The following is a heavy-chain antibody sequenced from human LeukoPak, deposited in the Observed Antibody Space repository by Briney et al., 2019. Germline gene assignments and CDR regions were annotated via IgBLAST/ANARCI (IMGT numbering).Heavy chain of an antibody. J-gene: IGHJ3*02. CDR1: GGSFSGYY. CDR3: ARAGELLVWRAFDS. Sequence: SETLSLTCAVYGGSFSGYYWSWIRQPPGKGLEWIGEINHSGSTNYNPSLKSRVTISVDTSKNQFSLKLSSVTAADTAVYYCARAGELLVWRAFDSWGQGTMVTVSS. CDR2: INHSGST. V-gene: IGHV4-34*01. D-gene: IGHD3-10*01.